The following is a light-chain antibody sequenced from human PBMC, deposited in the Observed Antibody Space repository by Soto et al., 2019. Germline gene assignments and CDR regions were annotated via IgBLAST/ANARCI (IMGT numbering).Light chain of an antibody. CDR1: QSISSS. CDR3: QQYNSYSYT. CDR2: KAS. J-gene: IGKJ2*01. Sequence: DIQMTQSPSTLSASVGDRVTITCRASQSISSSLAWYQQKPGKAPKLLIYKASSLESGVPSRFSGSGSGTEFTLTISSLQPDDFATYYCQQYNSYSYTFGQGTKLEIK. V-gene: IGKV1-5*03.